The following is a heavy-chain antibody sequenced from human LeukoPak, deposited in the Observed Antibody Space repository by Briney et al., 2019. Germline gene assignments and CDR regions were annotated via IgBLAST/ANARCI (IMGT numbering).Heavy chain of an antibody. D-gene: IGHD3-22*01. Sequence: SETLSLTCTVSGGSISSSSYYWGWIRQPPGKGLEWIGSIYYSGSTYYNPSLKSRVTISVDTSKNQFSLKLSSVTAADTAVYYCARFFLGVVVSDNWFDPWGQGTLVTVSS. CDR1: GGSISSSSYY. J-gene: IGHJ5*02. CDR2: IYYSGST. CDR3: ARFFLGVVVSDNWFDP. V-gene: IGHV4-39*07.